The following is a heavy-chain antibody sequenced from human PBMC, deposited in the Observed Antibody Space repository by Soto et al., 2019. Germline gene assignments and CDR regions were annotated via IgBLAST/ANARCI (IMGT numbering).Heavy chain of an antibody. CDR1: GGSISGYF. CDR2: IYSAGST. Sequence: QLQLQESGPGLVKPSETLSLICTVSGGSISGYFWSWVRQPAGKGQEWIGRIYSAGSTNYNPSLKSRVTMSVDTSQNQFSLKLTSVTAADTAMYYCVRGDVFDIWGRGTMVTVSS. J-gene: IGHJ3*02. D-gene: IGHD3-16*01. V-gene: IGHV4-4*07. CDR3: VRGDVFDI.